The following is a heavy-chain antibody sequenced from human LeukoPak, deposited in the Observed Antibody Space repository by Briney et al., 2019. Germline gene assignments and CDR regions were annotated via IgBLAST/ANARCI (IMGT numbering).Heavy chain of an antibody. CDR1: GFTFSDYE. CDR2: ISTSGSTA. Sequence: GGSLRRSCAASGFTFSDYEINWVRQAPGKGLEWVSCISTSGSTAYYADSVKGRFTISRDNAKNSLFLQMNTLTDEDTAVYYCARGALHVFDYWGQGTPVTVS. D-gene: IGHD3-10*02. V-gene: IGHV3-48*03. CDR3: ARGALHVFDY. J-gene: IGHJ4*02.